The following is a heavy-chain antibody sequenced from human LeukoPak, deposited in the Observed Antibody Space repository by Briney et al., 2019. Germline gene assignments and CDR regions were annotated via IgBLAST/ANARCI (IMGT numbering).Heavy chain of an antibody. CDR3: AKDGVVVVPAAIGYYYYYYMDV. V-gene: IGHV3-43D*04. CDR2: ISWDGGST. CDR1: GYTFDVYA. D-gene: IGHD2-2*02. Sequence: GGSLRLSCAASGYTFDVYAMHWVRQAPGKGLEWVSLISWDGGSTYYADSVKGRFTISRDNSKISLYLQMNSLRAEDTALYYCAKDGVVVVPAAIGYYYYYYMDVWGKGTTVTVSS. J-gene: IGHJ6*03.